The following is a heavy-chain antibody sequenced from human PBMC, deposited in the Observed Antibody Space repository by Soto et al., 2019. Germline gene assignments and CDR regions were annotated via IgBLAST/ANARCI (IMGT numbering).Heavy chain of an antibody. CDR1: GFTFYDYA. J-gene: IGHJ6*03. CDR2: ITSKSSSI. Sequence: GGSLRLSCAASGFTFYDYAMHWVRQAPGKGLEWVSGITSKSSSIGYADSVKGRFTISRDNAKNSLYLQMNSLRAEDTALYYCAKDHGNYYYSYMDVWGKGTTVTVSS. V-gene: IGHV3-9*01. CDR3: AKDHGNYYYSYMDV.